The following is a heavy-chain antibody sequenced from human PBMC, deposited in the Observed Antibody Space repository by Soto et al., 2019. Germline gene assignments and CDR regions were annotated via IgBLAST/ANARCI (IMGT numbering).Heavy chain of an antibody. V-gene: IGHV4-59*08. Sequence: SETLSLTCTVSGGSISIYYWSWIRQPPGKGLEWIGYIYYSGSTNYNPSLKSRVTISVDTSKNQFSLKLSSVTAADTAVYYCARLEYSSSSGYFDYWGQGTLVTVSS. CDR1: GGSISIYY. D-gene: IGHD6-6*01. CDR2: IYYSGST. J-gene: IGHJ4*02. CDR3: ARLEYSSSSGYFDY.